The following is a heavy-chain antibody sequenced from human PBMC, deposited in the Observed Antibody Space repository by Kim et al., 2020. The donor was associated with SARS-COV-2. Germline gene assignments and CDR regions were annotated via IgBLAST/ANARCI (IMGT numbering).Heavy chain of an antibody. D-gene: IGHD3-10*01. CDR1: GYTFTSYG. V-gene: IGHV1-18*04. CDR3: ARDLPIPYYYGSGSYLSVDY. J-gene: IGHJ4*02. CDR2: ISAYNGNT. Sequence: ASVKVSCKASGYTFTSYGINWVRQAPGQGLEWMGWISAYNGNTNYAQKLQGRVTMTTDTSTSTAYMELRSLRSDDTAVYYCARDLPIPYYYGSGSYLSVDYWGQGTLVTVSS.